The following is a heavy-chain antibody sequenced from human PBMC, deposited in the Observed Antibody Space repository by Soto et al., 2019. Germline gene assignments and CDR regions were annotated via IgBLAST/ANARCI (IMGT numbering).Heavy chain of an antibody. Sequence: SETLSLTCAVYGGSFSGYYRSWIRQPPGKGLEWIGEINYIGRTNYYPSFKSRFPLLLDTSKNHFSLNLCFVTAADTVFFYCARGYYFFWSGYYTGRQVTEYYYGMDVWGQGTTVTVSS. CDR3: ARGYYFFWSGYYTGRQVTEYYYGMDV. D-gene: IGHD3-3*01. V-gene: IGHV4-34*01. J-gene: IGHJ6*02. CDR1: GGSFSGYY. CDR2: INYIGRT.